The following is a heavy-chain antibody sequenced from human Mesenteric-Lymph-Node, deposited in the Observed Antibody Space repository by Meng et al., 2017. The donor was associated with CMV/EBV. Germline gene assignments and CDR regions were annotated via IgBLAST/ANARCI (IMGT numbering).Heavy chain of an antibody. CDR3: ARGAAPGYPPDY. J-gene: IGHJ4*02. V-gene: IGHV4-34*01. CDR1: GGSFSGYY. CDR2: INHSGST. D-gene: IGHD1-1*01. Sequence: SETLSLTCAVYGGSFSGYYWSWIRQPPGKGLEWIGEINHSGSTNYNPSLKSRVTISVDTSKNQFSLKLSSVTAADTAVYYCARGAAPGYPPDYWGQGTLVTVSS.